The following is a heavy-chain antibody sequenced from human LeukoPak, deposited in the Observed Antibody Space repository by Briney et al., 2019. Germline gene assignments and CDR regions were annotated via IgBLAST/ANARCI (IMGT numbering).Heavy chain of an antibody. V-gene: IGHV3-7*01. CDR2: IKQDGSEK. J-gene: IGHJ4*02. CDR3: VGGILEWLSDY. D-gene: IGHD3-3*01. Sequence: GGSLRLSCAASGFTFSNYWMSWVRQAPGKGLEWVANIKQDGSEKYYVDTVKGRFTISRDNAKNSLYLQMNSLRAEDTAVYYCVGGILEWLSDYWGQGTLVTVSS. CDR1: GFTFSNYW.